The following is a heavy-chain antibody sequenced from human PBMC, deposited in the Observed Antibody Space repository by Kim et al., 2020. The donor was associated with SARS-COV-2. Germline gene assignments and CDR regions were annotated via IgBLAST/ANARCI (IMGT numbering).Heavy chain of an antibody. J-gene: IGHJ4*02. CDR1: GFTFSNAW. V-gene: IGHV3-15*01. D-gene: IGHD1-26*01. Sequence: GGSLRLSCAASGFTFSNAWMSWVRQAPGKGLEWVGRIKSKTDGGTTDYAAPVKGRFTISRDDSKNTLYLQMNSLKTEDTAVYYCTTDPGLVGATFLKDYWGQGTLVTVSS. CDR2: IKSKTDGGTT. CDR3: TTDPGLVGATFLKDY.